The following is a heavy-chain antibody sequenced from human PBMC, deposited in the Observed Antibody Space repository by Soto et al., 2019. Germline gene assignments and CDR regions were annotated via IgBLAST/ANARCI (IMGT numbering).Heavy chain of an antibody. CDR1: GFTFSSYA. Sequence: GGSLRLSCAASGFTFSSYAMSWVRQAPGKGLEWVSAISGSGGSTYYADSVKGRFTISRDNSKNTLYLQMNSLRAEDTAVYYCASFEATVTPQGRGALDYWGQGTLVTVSS. CDR2: ISGSGGST. CDR3: ASFEATVTPQGRGALDY. J-gene: IGHJ4*02. D-gene: IGHD4-17*01. V-gene: IGHV3-23*01.